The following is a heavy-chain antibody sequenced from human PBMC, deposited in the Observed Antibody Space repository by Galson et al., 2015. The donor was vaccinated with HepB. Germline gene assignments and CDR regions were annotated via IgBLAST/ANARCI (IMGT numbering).Heavy chain of an antibody. Sequence: SVKVSCKASGGTFSSYAISWVRQAPGQGLEWMGGIIPIFGTANYAQKFQGRVTITADKSTSTAYMELSSLRSEDTAVYYCARVNSRSGQPFDPWGQGTLVTVSS. J-gene: IGHJ5*02. V-gene: IGHV1-69*06. CDR3: ARVNSRSGQPFDP. D-gene: IGHD3-3*01. CDR2: IIPIFGTA. CDR1: GGTFSSYA.